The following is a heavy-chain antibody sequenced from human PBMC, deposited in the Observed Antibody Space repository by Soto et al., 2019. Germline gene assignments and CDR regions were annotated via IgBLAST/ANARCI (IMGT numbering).Heavy chain of an antibody. CDR3: TRDQRWSFDY. J-gene: IGHJ4*02. V-gene: IGHV3-33*01. D-gene: IGHD4-17*01. CDR1: GFTFTSYG. Sequence: PGGSLTLSCAASGFTFTSYGMHWVRQAPGQGLEWVAVIWYHGRNEYYVDSVKGRFTISRDNAKNSLYLQMNSLRVEDTAVYYCTRDQRWSFDYWGQGTMVTVSS. CDR2: IWYHGRNE.